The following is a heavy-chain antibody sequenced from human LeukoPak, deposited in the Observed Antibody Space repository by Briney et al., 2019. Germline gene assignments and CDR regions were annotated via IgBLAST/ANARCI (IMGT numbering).Heavy chain of an antibody. J-gene: IGHJ4*02. CDR3: ARSERGYSYGRFDY. V-gene: IGHV4-59*01. CDR1: GGSISSYY. Sequence: SETLSLTCTVSGGSISSYYWSWIRQPPGKGLAWIGYIYYSGSTNYNPSLKSRVTISVDTSKNQFSLKLSSVTAADTAVYYCARSERGYSYGRFDYWGQGTLVTVSS. D-gene: IGHD5-18*01. CDR2: IYYSGST.